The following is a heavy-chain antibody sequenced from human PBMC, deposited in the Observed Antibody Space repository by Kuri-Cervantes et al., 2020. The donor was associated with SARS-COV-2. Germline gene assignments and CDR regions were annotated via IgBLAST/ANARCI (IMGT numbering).Heavy chain of an antibody. J-gene: IGHJ5*02. Sequence: SETLSLTCTVSGGSISIYYWSWIRQPAGKGLEWIGRIYTSGSTNYNPSLKSRVTMSVDTSKNQFSLKLSSVTAADTAVYYCARDKYYDILTGYSPLGFDPWGQGTLVTVSS. CDR1: GGSISIYY. D-gene: IGHD3-9*01. V-gene: IGHV4-4*07. CDR3: ARDKYYDILTGYSPLGFDP. CDR2: IYTSGST.